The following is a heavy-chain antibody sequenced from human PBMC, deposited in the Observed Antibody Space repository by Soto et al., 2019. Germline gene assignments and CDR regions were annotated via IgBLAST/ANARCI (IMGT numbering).Heavy chain of an antibody. CDR3: ARGRYGEY. V-gene: IGHV1-18*01. Sequence: QVHLVQSGAEVKKPWASVKVSCQGSGYAFTTYGITWVRQAPGQGLEWMGWISAHNGNTNYAQKLQGRVTVTRDTSTSTAYMELRSLRYDDTAVYYCARGRYGEYWGQGALVTASS. D-gene: IGHD3-10*01. CDR1: GYAFTTYG. J-gene: IGHJ4*02. CDR2: ISAHNGNT.